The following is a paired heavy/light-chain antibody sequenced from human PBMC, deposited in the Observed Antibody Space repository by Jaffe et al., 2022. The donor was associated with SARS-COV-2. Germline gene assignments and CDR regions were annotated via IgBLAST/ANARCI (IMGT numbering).Light chain of an antibody. CDR1: QSVSSY. CDR3: QQRTSPMYT. V-gene: IGKV3-11*01. J-gene: IGKJ2*01. Sequence: EIVLTQSPATLSLSPGERATLSCRASQSVSSYLAWYQQKPGQAPRLLIYDASNRATGIPARFSGSGSGTDFTLTISSLEPEDFAVYYCQQRTSPMYTFGQGTKLEIK. CDR2: DAS.
Heavy chain of an antibody. Sequence: QVQLVESGGGVVQPGRSLRLSCAASGFTFSSYGIHWVRQAPGKGLEWVAVIWYDGSNKYYVDSVRGRFTISRDNSKNTLYLQMNSLRAEDTAVYYCARDYCSSGSCYFFDYWGQGTLVTVSS. CDR2: IWYDGSNK. D-gene: IGHD2-2*01. CDR1: GFTFSSYG. V-gene: IGHV3-33*01. J-gene: IGHJ4*02. CDR3: ARDYCSSGSCYFFDY.